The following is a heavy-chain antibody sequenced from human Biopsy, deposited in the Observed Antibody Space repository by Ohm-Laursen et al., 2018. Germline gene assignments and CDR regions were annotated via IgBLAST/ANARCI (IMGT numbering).Heavy chain of an antibody. J-gene: IGHJ5*02. CDR1: GGSISSYY. CDR3: ARGGQWQRSNLNGFDP. V-gene: IGHV4-59*01. D-gene: IGHD6-19*01. Sequence: GTLSLTCTVSGGSISSYYWMWIRQPPGKGLEWIGYIHHAQSATYSPSLKSRVTISVDTSKNQFSLKMTSVTAADTAVYYCARGGQWQRSNLNGFDPGGQGPWSPSPQ. CDR2: IHHAQSA.